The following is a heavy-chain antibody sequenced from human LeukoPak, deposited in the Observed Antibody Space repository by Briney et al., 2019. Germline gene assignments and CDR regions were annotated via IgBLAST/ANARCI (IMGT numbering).Heavy chain of an antibody. V-gene: IGHV4-34*01. J-gene: IGHJ5*02. CDR2: INHSGST. D-gene: IGHD3-3*01. Sequence: SXTLSLTCAVYGGSFSGYYWSWIRQPPGKGLEWIGEINHSGSTNYNPSLKRRVTISVDTSKNQFSLKLSSVTAADTAVYYCARDNYDFWSGYYTWWFDPWGQGTLVTVSS. CDR1: GGSFSGYY. CDR3: ARDNYDFWSGYYTWWFDP.